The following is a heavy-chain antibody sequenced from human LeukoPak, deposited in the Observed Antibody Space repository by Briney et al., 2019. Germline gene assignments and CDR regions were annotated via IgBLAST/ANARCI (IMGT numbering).Heavy chain of an antibody. V-gene: IGHV3-30*18. CDR2: VSSDGGTK. J-gene: IGHJ3*02. Sequence: PGGSLRLSCAASGFTFSSYAMHWVRQAPGKGLEWVAVVSSDGGTKYYADSVKGRFTISRDNSKNTLYLQMNSLKTEDTAVYYCAKEGDGAARFAFDIWGQGTMVTVSS. CDR3: AKEGDGAARFAFDI. CDR1: GFTFSSYA. D-gene: IGHD6-6*01.